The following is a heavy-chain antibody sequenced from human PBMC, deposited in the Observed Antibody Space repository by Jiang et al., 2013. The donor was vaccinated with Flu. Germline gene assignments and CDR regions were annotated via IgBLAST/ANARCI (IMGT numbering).Heavy chain of an antibody. V-gene: IGHV4-30-4*01. CDR3: ARGEIPTWSFDY. CDR1: GGSISSGDYY. Sequence: GPGLVKPSQTLSLTCTVSGGSISSGDYYWSWIRQPPGKGLEWIGYIYYSGSTYYNPSLKSRVTISVDTSKNQFSLKLSSVTTADTAVYYCARGEIPTWSFDYWGQGTLVTVSS. D-gene: IGHD2-21*01. J-gene: IGHJ4*02. CDR2: IYYSGST.